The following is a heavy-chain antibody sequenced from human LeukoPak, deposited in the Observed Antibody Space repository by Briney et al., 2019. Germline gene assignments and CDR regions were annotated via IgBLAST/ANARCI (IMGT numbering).Heavy chain of an antibody. CDR3: ARTRPTVVTFDY. J-gene: IGHJ4*02. D-gene: IGHD4-23*01. CDR2: IYYSGST. V-gene: IGHV4-59*01. Sequence: SEALSLTWTVSGDSISSNYGGWIRQPPGRGLEWIGYIYYSGSTNYNPSLKSRVTISVDTSKNQFSLNLSSVSAADTAVYYCARTRPTVVTFDYWGQGTLVTVSS. CDR1: GDSISSNY.